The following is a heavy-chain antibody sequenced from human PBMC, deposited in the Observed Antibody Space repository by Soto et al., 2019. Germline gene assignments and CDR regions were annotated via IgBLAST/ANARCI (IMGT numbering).Heavy chain of an antibody. CDR1: GGSISSSSYY. CDR2: IFYSGST. CDR3: ACIFSGGYSYGFNYYGMDV. V-gene: IGHV4-39*01. J-gene: IGHJ6*02. D-gene: IGHD5-18*01. Sequence: SETLSLTWTVSGGSISSSSYYWGWIRQPPGKGLEWIGSIFYSGSTYYNPSLKSRVTISVDTSKNQFSLKLTSVTAADTAVYYCACIFSGGYSYGFNYYGMDVWGQGTTVT.